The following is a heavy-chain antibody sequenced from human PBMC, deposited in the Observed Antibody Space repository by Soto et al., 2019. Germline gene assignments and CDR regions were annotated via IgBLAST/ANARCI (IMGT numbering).Heavy chain of an antibody. CDR3: ARDGDGYNFFDY. CDR1: GFTVSSYG. D-gene: IGHD5-12*01. V-gene: IGHV3-33*01. CDR2: IWYDGSNK. J-gene: IGHJ4*02. Sequence: ESGGGVVQPGRSLRLSCAASGFTVSSYGMHWVRQAPGKGLEWVAVIWYDGSNKYYADSVKGRFTISRDNSKNTLYLQMNSLRAEDTAVYYCARDGDGYNFFDYWGQGTLVTVAS.